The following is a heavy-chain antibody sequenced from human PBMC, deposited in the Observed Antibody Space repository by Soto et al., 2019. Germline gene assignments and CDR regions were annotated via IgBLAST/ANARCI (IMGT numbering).Heavy chain of an antibody. CDR1: GGSISSGGYY. J-gene: IGHJ4*02. D-gene: IGHD3-10*01. V-gene: IGHV4-31*03. CDR2: IYYSGST. CDR3: ASRTGSGSYYVDY. Sequence: QVQLQESGPGLVKPSQTLSLTCTVSGGSISSGGYYWSWIRQHPGKGREWIGYIYYSGSTYYNPSPKGRVTRSVAPSKSPVPLKRSSVTAADTAVYYWASRTGSGSYYVDYWGQGTLVTVSS.